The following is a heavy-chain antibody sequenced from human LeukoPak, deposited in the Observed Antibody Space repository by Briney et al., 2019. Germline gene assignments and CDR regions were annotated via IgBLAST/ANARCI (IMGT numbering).Heavy chain of an antibody. CDR2: IYPDDSET. Sequence: GESLKISCKASGYIFTNNWIGWVRQMPGKGLEWMGIIYPDDSETRYSPSFQGQVTFSVDKSITTAYLQWSSLKASDTAKYYCARHAYGFGYWGQGTLVTVSS. CDR1: GYIFTNNW. CDR3: ARHAYGFGY. J-gene: IGHJ4*01. V-gene: IGHV5-51*01. D-gene: IGHD4-17*01.